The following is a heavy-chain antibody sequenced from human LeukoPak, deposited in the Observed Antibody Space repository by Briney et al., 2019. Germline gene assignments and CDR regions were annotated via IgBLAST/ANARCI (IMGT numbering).Heavy chain of an antibody. CDR1: GFTFSDYY. D-gene: IGHD6-19*01. Sequence: GGSLRLSCAASGFTFSDYYMSWIRQAPGKGLGWVSYISSSGSIIYYADSVKGRFTISRDNAKNSLYLQMNSLRAEDTAVYYCARVRDSSGWYWFDPWGQGTLVTVSS. J-gene: IGHJ5*02. CDR2: ISSSGSII. CDR3: ARVRDSSGWYWFDP. V-gene: IGHV3-11*01.